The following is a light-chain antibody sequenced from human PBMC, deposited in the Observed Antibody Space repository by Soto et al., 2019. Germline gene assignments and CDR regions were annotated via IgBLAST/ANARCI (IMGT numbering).Light chain of an antibody. V-gene: IGLV2-8*01. CDR1: SSDVGGYNY. CDR3: SSYAGSNNFVV. CDR2: EVS. J-gene: IGLJ2*01. Sequence: QSALTQPPSASGSPGQSVTISCTGTSSDVGGYNYVSWYQQHPGKAPKLMIYEVSKRPSGVPDRFSGSKSGNTASLTVSGLQAKDEADYYCSSYAGSNNFVVFGGGTKVTVL.